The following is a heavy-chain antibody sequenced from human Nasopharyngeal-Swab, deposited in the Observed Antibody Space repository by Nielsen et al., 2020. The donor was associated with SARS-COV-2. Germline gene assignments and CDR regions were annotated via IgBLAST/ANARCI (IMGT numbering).Heavy chain of an antibody. CDR1: GGSISSYY. J-gene: IGHJ6*02. Sequence: SETLSLTCTVSGGSISSYYWIWIRQPPGKGLEWIGYIYYSGSTNYNPSLKSRVTISVDTSKNQFSLKLSSVTAADTAVYYCASGGIAARGYYYYGMDVWGQGTTVTVSS. D-gene: IGHD6-6*01. V-gene: IGHV4-59*01. CDR2: IYYSGST. CDR3: ASGGIAARGYYYYGMDV.